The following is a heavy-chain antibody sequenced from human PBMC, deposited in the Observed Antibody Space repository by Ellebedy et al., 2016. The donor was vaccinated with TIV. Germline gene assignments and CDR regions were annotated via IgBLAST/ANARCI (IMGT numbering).Heavy chain of an antibody. CDR3: AREGGYYYDSSGFRYFQH. CDR1: GYTFTSYG. J-gene: IGHJ1*01. Sequence: AASVKVSCKAAGYTFTSYGISWVRHAPGQGLEWMGWISAYNGNTNYAQNLQGRVTLTTDTSTRTAYMELRILRSDDTAVFYCAREGGYYYDSSGFRYFQHWGQGTLVTVSS. D-gene: IGHD3-22*01. CDR2: ISAYNGNT. V-gene: IGHV1-18*01.